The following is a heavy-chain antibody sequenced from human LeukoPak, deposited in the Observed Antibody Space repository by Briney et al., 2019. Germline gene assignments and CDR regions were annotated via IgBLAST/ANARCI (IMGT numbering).Heavy chain of an antibody. D-gene: IGHD3-3*01. J-gene: IGHJ4*02. CDR2: INHSGST. V-gene: IGHV4-34*01. Sequence: SETLSLTCAVYGGSFSGYYWSWIRQPPGKGLEWIGEINHSGSTNYNPSLNSRVTISVDTSKDQFSLKPSSVTAADTAVYYCARRFFWSGYYAYWGQGTLVTVSS. CDR1: GGSFSGYY. CDR3: ARRFFWSGYYAY.